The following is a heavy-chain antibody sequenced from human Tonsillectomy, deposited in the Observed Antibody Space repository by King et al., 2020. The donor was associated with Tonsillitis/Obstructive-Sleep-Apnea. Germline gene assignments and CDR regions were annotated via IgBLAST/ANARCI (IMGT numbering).Heavy chain of an antibody. CDR2: IWHGGSRK. D-gene: IGHD3-3*01. J-gene: IGHJ4*02. Sequence: HVQLVESGGGVVQPGRSLRLSCAASGFTFSSYGIHWVRQAPGKGLEWVAVIWHGGSRKYYADSVKGRFTISRDNSKNTVYLQMKSLRAEDRAVYYCARVFGVVTTLDYWGQGTLVTVSS. CDR3: ARVFGVVTTLDY. CDR1: GFTFSSYG. V-gene: IGHV3-33*01.